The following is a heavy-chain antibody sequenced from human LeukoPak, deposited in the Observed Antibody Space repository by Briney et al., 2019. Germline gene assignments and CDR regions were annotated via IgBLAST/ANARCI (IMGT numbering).Heavy chain of an antibody. CDR1: GFTFSTHW. CDR3: ARALKYNSGYDWGGDY. J-gene: IGHJ4*02. Sequence: GGSLRLSCAASGFTFSTHWMQWVRQAPGKGLVWISRITSDGSGTNYADSVKGRFTISRDNAKNTLYLQMNSLRAEDTAVYYCARALKYNSGYDWGGDYWGQGTLVTVSS. D-gene: IGHD5-12*01. CDR2: ITSDGSGT. V-gene: IGHV3-74*01.